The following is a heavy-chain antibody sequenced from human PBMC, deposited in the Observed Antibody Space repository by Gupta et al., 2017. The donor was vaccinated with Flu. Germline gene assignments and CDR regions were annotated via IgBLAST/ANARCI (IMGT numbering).Heavy chain of an antibody. J-gene: IGHJ4*02. CDR1: RRNW. CDR2: KKQDGSEK. V-gene: IGHV3-7*01. CDR3: EKDVGDDWFDY. D-gene: IGHD3-9*01. Sequence: RRNWMSWVSKATGKGLEWMANKKQDGSEKNYVDAVKGRATISRDNANNSLYPKTITLRGEDTAVYDCEKDVGDDWFDYCGQGSRVTVST.